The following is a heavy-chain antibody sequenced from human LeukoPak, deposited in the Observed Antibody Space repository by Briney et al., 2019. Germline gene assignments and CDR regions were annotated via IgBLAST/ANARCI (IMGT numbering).Heavy chain of an antibody. CDR2: IGANVGST. V-gene: IGHV3-23*01. D-gene: IGHD2-8*02. CDR1: GFTVSTFA. Sequence: PGGSLRLSCVASGFTVSTFAMYWLRQTPGKGLEWVSAIGANVGSTSYADSVRGRFTISRDNSRNTLYLQMSSLRTDDTATYYCTKSTDYWYYGMDVWGQGTTVTVSS. J-gene: IGHJ6*01. CDR3: TKSTDYWYYGMDV.